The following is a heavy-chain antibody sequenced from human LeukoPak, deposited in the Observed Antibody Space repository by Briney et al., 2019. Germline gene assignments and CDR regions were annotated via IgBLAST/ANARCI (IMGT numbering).Heavy chain of an antibody. J-gene: IGHJ4*02. D-gene: IGHD4-23*01. V-gene: IGHV3-23*01. CDR3: AKDLHYGGDY. CDR1: GFTFSNYA. CDR2: SGAGTST. Sequence: GGSLRLSCAASGFTFSNYAMSWVRQAPGKGLEWVSGAGTSTYYADSVKGRFTISRDNSKSTLYLQMHSLRAEDTAVYYCAKDLHYGGDYWGQGTLVTVSS.